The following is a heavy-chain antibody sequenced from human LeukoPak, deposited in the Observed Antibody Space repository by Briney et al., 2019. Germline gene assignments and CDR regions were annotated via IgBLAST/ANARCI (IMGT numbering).Heavy chain of an antibody. Sequence: SETLSLTCAVSGYSVSSGSYWGWIRQPPGKGLEWIGSTYHSGSTYYYPSLKSRVTISVDTSKNQFSLKVSSVTAADTAVYYCARVGGPFDAWGQGTLVTVSS. CDR2: TYHSGST. V-gene: IGHV4-38-2*01. CDR1: GYSVSSGSY. J-gene: IGHJ5*02. CDR3: ARVGGPFDA.